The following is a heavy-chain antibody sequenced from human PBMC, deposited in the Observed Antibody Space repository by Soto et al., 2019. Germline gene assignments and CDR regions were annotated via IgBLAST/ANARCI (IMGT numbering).Heavy chain of an antibody. Sequence: DVQLVESGGGLVKPGGSLRLSCAASGFNFITFSMNWVRQAPGKGLEWVSSISASSSSIYYAESVKGRFTVSRDNAKNSLYLQMNSLTAEDKALYYCGRDAYNRDAFDIWGQGTTVTVSS. CDR1: GFNFITFS. CDR2: ISASSSSI. V-gene: IGHV3-21*01. D-gene: IGHD1-20*01. J-gene: IGHJ3*02. CDR3: GRDAYNRDAFDI.